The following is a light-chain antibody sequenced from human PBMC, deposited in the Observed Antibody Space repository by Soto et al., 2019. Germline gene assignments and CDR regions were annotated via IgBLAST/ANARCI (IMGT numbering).Light chain of an antibody. J-gene: IGKJ2*01. Sequence: DIVMTQSPDSLAVSLGERATINCKSSQSVLYSSNNKNYLAWYQQKPGQPPKLLIYWASTRESGVPDRFSGSGSGTDFTLTISSLQAEDVAVYYCQQYYNTPYTFGQGTKLAIK. CDR1: QSVLYSSNNKNY. V-gene: IGKV4-1*01. CDR3: QQYYNTPYT. CDR2: WAS.